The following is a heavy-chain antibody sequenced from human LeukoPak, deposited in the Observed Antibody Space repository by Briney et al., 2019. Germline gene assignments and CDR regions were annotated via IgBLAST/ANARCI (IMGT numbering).Heavy chain of an antibody. J-gene: IGHJ4*02. V-gene: IGHV4-34*01. D-gene: IGHD1-26*01. CDR3: ARKGYSGSYGTNY. CDR2: INHSGST. CDR1: GGSFSGYY. Sequence: SETLSLTCAVYGGSFSGYYWGWIRQPPGKGPEWIGEINHSGSTNYNPSLKSRVTISVDTSKNQFSLKLSSVTAADTAVYYCARKGYSGSYGTNYWGQGTLVTVSS.